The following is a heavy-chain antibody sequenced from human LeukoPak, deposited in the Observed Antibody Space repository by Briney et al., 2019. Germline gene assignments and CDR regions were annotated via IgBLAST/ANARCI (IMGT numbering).Heavy chain of an antibody. CDR1: GGSISSSSYY. J-gene: IGHJ4*02. CDR2: IYYSGST. Sequence: SETLSLTCTVSGGSISSSSYYWGWIRQPPGKGLEWIGSIYYSGSTYYNPSLKSRVTISVDTSKNQFSLKLSSVTAADTAVYYCVLRYPYCGGDCSRDLDYWGQGTLVTVSS. D-gene: IGHD2-21*02. CDR3: VLRYPYCGGDCSRDLDY. V-gene: IGHV4-39*07.